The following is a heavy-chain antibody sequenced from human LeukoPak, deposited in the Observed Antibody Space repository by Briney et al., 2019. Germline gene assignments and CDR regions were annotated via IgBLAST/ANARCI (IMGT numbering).Heavy chain of an antibody. J-gene: IGHJ4*02. CDR3: ARDKAPRYTYGLGH. Sequence: ASVKVSCKASGYTFITYGINWVRQAPGQGLEWMGWISPYDGSTNSAQNLQGRVTMTTDTITSTAFMELRSLRFEDSALYYCARDKAPRYTYGLGHWGQGTLVTVSS. CDR2: ISPYDGST. V-gene: IGHV1-18*01. CDR1: GYTFITYG. D-gene: IGHD5-18*01.